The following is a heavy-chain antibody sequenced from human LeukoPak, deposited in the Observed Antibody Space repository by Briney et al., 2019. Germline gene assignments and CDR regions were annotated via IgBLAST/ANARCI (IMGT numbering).Heavy chain of an antibody. CDR1: GGSISTYY. Sequence: SETLSLTCTVSGGSISTYYWSWIRQPPGKGLEWIGYIYYSGTTNYNPSLKGRAIISVDTSTNQFSLKVSSVTAADTAVYYCARSLGAAPYFDFWGQGTLVTVSS. CDR2: IYYSGTT. CDR3: ARSLGAAPYFDF. V-gene: IGHV4-59*01. D-gene: IGHD1-26*01. J-gene: IGHJ4*02.